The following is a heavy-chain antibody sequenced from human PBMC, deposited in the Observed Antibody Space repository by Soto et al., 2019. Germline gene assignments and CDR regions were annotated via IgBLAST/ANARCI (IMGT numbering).Heavy chain of an antibody. CDR3: ARGSIDILTGYIIDY. CDR1: GGSISSGDYY. CDR2: IYYSGST. Sequence: PSETLSLTCTVSGGSISSGDYYWSWIRQPPGKGLEWIGYIYYSGSTYYNPSLKSRVTISVDTSKNQFSLKLSSVTAADTAVYYCARGSIDILTGYIIDYWGQGTLVTVSS. V-gene: IGHV4-30-4*01. D-gene: IGHD3-9*01. J-gene: IGHJ4*02.